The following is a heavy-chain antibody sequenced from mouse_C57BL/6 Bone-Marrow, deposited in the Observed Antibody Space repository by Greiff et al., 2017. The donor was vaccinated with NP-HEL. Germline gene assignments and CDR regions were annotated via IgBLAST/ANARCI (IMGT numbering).Heavy chain of an antibody. J-gene: IGHJ1*03. D-gene: IGHD1-1*01. Sequence: EVQLQQSGTVLARPGASVKMSCKTSGYTFTSYWMHWVKQRPGQGLEWIGAIYPGNSDTSYNQKFKGKAKLTAVTSASTAYMELSSLTNEDSAVYYCTGTTVVAPLYWYFDVWGTGTTVTVSS. V-gene: IGHV1-5*01. CDR1: GYTFTSYW. CDR2: IYPGNSDT. CDR3: TGTTVVAPLYWYFDV.